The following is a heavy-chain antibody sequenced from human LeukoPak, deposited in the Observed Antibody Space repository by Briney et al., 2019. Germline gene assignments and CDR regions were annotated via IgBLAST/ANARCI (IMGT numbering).Heavy chain of an antibody. CDR2: MSPRSGNT. J-gene: IGHJ4*02. CDR1: GYTFTNYD. D-gene: IGHD6-13*01. V-gene: IGHV1-8*01. CDR3: ARAIAAAGAPDY. Sequence: ASVKVSCKASGYTFTNYDINWVRQATGQGLEWMGWMSPRSGNTGYAQKFQGRVTMTRDTSTTTVYMELSSLRSEDTAVYYCARAIAAAGAPDYWGRGTLVTVSS.